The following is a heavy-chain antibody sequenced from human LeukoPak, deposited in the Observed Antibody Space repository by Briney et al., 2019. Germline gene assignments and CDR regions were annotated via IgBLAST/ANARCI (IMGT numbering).Heavy chain of an antibody. CDR1: GFTFDDYA. Sequence: PGRSLRLSCAASGFTFDDYAMHWVRQAPGKGLEWVSGISWNSGNTGYADSVKGRFTISRDNAKNSLYLQMNSLRAEDTAVYYCARAFASSWFRPLDSWGQGTLVTVSS. CDR2: ISWNSGNT. CDR3: ARAFASSWFRPLDS. J-gene: IGHJ4*02. V-gene: IGHV3-9*01. D-gene: IGHD3-10*01.